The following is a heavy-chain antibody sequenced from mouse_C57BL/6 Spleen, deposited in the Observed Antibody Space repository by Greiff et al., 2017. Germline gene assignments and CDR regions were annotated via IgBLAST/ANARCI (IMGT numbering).Heavy chain of an antibody. CDR1: GYSFTGYY. J-gene: IGHJ2*01. CDR2: INPSTGGT. V-gene: IGHV1-42*01. Sequence: VQLQQSGPELVKPGASVKISCKASGYSFTGYYMNWVKQSPEKSLEWIGEINPSTGGTTYNQKFKAKATLTVDKSSSTAYMQLKRLTSEDSAVYYCARSRPGVYFDYWGQGTTLTVSS. CDR3: ARSRPGVYFDY.